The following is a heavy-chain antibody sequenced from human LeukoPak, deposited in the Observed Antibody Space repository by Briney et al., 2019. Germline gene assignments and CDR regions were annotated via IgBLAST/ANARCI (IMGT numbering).Heavy chain of an antibody. CDR2: ISSSSSYI. J-gene: IGHJ3*02. CDR3: ARDQGAFDI. CDR1: GFTFGDYA. Sequence: GGSLRLSCTASGFTFGDYAMSWVRQAPGKGLEWVSSISSSSSYIYYADSVKGRFTISRDNAKNSLYLQMNSLRAEDTAVYYCARDQGAFDIWGQGTMFTVSS. V-gene: IGHV3-21*01.